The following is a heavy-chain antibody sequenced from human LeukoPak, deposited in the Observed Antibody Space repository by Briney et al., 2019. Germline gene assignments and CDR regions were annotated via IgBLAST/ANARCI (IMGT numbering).Heavy chain of an antibody. CDR3: ARDLWHDSGVFYY. Sequence: GGSLRLSCAASGFTFSSYEMNWVRQAPGKGLEWVSYISSSGSTIYYADSVKGRFTISRDNAKNSLYLQMNSLRAEDTAVYYCARDLWHDSGVFYYWGQGTLVTVSS. V-gene: IGHV3-48*03. D-gene: IGHD2-8*02. CDR2: ISSSGSTI. CDR1: GFTFSSYE. J-gene: IGHJ4*02.